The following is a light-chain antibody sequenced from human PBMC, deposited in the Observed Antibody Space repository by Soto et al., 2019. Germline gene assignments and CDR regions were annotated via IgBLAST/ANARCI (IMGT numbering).Light chain of an antibody. CDR3: SSYTSSSTYV. V-gene: IGLV2-14*01. Sequence: QSALTQPASVSGSPGQSITISCTGTSSYIRGYNYVSWYQQHPGKAPKLMIYEVSNRPSGVSDRFSGSKSGTTASLTISGLQGDDEGDYYCSSYTSSSTYVFGTGTKVTVL. CDR2: EVS. J-gene: IGLJ1*01. CDR1: SSYIRGYNY.